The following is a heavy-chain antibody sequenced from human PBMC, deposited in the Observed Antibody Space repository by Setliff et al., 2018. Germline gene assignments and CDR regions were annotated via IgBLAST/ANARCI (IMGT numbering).Heavy chain of an antibody. J-gene: IGHJ4*02. CDR3: AKDRYCGGGSCLKDFEY. V-gene: IGHV3-23*01. D-gene: IGHD2-15*01. CDR2: ISGSGSSA. Sequence: PGGSLRLSCAASGFTFSTYAVSWVRQAPGKGLEWVSSISGSGSSAYYADSVKGRFTISRDNPKNTLFLQMNSLGAEDTAVYYCAKDRYCGGGSCLKDFEYWGQGTLVTVSS. CDR1: GFTFSTYA.